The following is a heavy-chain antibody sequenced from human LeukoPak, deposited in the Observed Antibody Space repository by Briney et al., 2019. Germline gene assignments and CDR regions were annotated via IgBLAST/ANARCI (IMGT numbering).Heavy chain of an antibody. D-gene: IGHD3-9*01. Sequence: GGSLRLSCAASGFTFSSYAMSWVRQAPGKGLEWVSAISGSGGSTYYADSVKGRFTISRDNSKNTLYLQMNSLRAEDTALYYCAKDRYDILTGYSMLDPWGQGTLVTVSS. CDR1: GFTFSSYA. CDR3: AKDRYDILTGYSMLDP. V-gene: IGHV3-23*01. J-gene: IGHJ5*02. CDR2: ISGSGGST.